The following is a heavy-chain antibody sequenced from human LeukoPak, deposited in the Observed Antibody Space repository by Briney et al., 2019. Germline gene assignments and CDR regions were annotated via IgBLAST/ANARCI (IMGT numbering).Heavy chain of an antibody. CDR3: ARDRTHYYDSSGYYSRWEY. J-gene: IGHJ4*02. CDR2: MNPNSGNT. CDR1: GYTFTSYD. D-gene: IGHD3-22*01. V-gene: IGHV1-8*01. Sequence: GASVKVSCKASGYTFTSYDINWVRQATGQGLEWMGWMNPNSGNTGYAQKFQGRVTMTRDTSTSTVYMELSSLRSEDTAMYYCARDRTHYYDSSGYYSRWEYWGQGTLVTVSS.